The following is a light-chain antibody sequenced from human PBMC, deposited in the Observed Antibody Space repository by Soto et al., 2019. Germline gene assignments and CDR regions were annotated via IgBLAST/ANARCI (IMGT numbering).Light chain of an antibody. V-gene: IGKV3-20*01. Sequence: EIVLTQSPGTLSLSPGERATLSCRASQSVSSSYLAWYQQKPGQAPRLLIYGASSRATGIPDRFSGSGSGTDFTLTISRLEPEDVAVYYCQQYCRSRTFGQGTKVEIK. CDR2: GAS. CDR3: QQYCRSRT. CDR1: QSVSSSY. J-gene: IGKJ1*01.